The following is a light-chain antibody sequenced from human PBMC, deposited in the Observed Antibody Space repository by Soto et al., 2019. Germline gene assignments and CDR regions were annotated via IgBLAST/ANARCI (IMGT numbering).Light chain of an antibody. CDR2: GAS. CDR1: QSVSSSY. V-gene: IGKV3-20*01. Sequence: EIVLTQSPGTLSLSPGDRATLSCRASQSVSSSYLAWYQQKPGQAPRLLIYGASSGATGIPDRFSGSGSGTDFTLTISRLEPEDFAVYYCQQYGSSPWTFGQGTKVDIK. CDR3: QQYGSSPWT. J-gene: IGKJ1*01.